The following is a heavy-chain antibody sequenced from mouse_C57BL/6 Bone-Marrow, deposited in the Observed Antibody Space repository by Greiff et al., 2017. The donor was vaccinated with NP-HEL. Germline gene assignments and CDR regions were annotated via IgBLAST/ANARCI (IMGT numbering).Heavy chain of an antibody. CDR1: GFTFSSYT. Sequence: EVQGVESGGGLVKPGGSLKLSCAASGFTFSSYTMSWVRQTPEKRLEWVATISGGGGNTYYPDSVKGRFTISRDNAKNTLYLQMSSLRSEDTALYYCARESYYYGFAYWGRGTLVTVSA. J-gene: IGHJ3*01. CDR2: ISGGGGNT. CDR3: ARESYYYGFAY. D-gene: IGHD1-1*01. V-gene: IGHV5-9*01.